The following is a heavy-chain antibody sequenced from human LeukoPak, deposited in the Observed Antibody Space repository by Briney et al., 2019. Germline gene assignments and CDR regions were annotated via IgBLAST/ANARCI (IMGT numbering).Heavy chain of an antibody. Sequence: GGSLRLSCAASGFTFSSYGMHWVRQAPGKGLEWVAFIRYDGSNKYYADSVKGRFTISRDNSKNTLYLQMNSLRAEDTAVYYCAKDRDIVVVVAATPSSYFDYWGQGTLVTVSS. CDR1: GFTFSSYG. CDR3: AKDRDIVVVVAATPSSYFDY. V-gene: IGHV3-30*02. J-gene: IGHJ4*02. CDR2: IRYDGSNK. D-gene: IGHD2-15*01.